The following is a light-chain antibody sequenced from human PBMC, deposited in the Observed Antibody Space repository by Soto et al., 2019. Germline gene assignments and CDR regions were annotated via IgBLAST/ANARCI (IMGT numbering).Light chain of an antibody. Sequence: DIQLTQSPAFLPASVGDRVTITCRASQGISSYLAWYQQKPGKAPKLLSYAASTLQSGVPSRFSGCGSGTEFTLTISSLQHEDFATYCCQQLNSYPRSFGGGTMVEIK. CDR3: QQLNSYPRS. CDR2: AAS. CDR1: QGISSY. V-gene: IGKV1-9*01. J-gene: IGKJ4*01.